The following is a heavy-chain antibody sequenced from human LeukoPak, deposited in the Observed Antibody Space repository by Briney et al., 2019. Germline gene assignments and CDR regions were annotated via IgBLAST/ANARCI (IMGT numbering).Heavy chain of an antibody. CDR2: VDHTGSS. CDR3: ARDPAVGQLRRVYYMDV. V-gene: IGHV4-39*07. D-gene: IGHD6-6*01. Sequence: SETRSLACTVAGGSISSISYDWGWIRQPPGKGLEWIGSVDHTGSSYHNPSIESPVTISVDMSKNHFYMQLSSVTAADTGEYYCARDPAVGQLRRVYYMDVWGKGTTVTVSS. J-gene: IGHJ6*03. CDR1: GGSISSISYD.